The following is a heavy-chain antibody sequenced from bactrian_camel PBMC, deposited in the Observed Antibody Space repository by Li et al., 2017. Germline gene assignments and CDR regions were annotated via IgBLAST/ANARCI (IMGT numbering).Heavy chain of an antibody. D-gene: IGHD6*01. CDR3: TCHQALTSGGAWYWRGPADFGY. V-gene: IGHV3S1*01. Sequence: GGGLVQPGGSLRLSCAASGFTFSTFWMYWARQAPGKGLEWVSTINTGGDTTYYAGSLKGRFTISRDNAKNTLYLQLDSLKTEDTAMYYCTCHQALTSGGAWYWRGPADFGYWGQGTQVTVS. CDR1: GFTFSTFW. CDR2: INTGGDTT. J-gene: IGHJ6*01.